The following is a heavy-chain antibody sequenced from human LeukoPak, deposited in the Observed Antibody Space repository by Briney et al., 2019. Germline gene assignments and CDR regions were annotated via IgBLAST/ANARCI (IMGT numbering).Heavy chain of an antibody. J-gene: IGHJ6*02. D-gene: IGHD4-23*01. CDR2: INHSGST. V-gene: IGHV4-34*01. CDR1: GGSFSGYY. CDR3: ARGGVLRWNYYGMDV. Sequence: KTSETLSLTCADYGGSFSGYYWRWIRQPPRKGLEWIGEINHSGSTNYNPSLKSRVTISVDTSKNQFSLKLSSVTAADTAVYYCARGGVLRWNYYGMDVWGQGTTVTVSS.